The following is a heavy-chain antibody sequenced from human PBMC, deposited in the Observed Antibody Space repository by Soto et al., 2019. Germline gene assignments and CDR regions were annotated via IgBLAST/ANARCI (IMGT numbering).Heavy chain of an antibody. CDR3: ASDEGGDALEDS. J-gene: IGHJ4*02. D-gene: IGHD2-21*02. V-gene: IGHV4-4*07. CDR2: IYTRGST. Sequence: QVQLQESGPGLVKPSETLSLTCIVSGGSISSYYWSWIRQPAGRGLEWIGRIYTRGSTNYNPSLKTPVTMSVNTSKNQFSLKLSSVTAADTAGYYCASDEGGDALEDSWGQGTLVTVSS. CDR1: GGSISSYY.